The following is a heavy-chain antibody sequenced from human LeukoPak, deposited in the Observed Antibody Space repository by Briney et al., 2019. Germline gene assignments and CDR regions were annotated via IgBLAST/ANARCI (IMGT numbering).Heavy chain of an antibody. CDR3: AKGIAVAGTGFDY. V-gene: IGHV3-30*04. J-gene: IGHJ4*02. CDR2: ISYDGSNE. D-gene: IGHD6-19*01. Sequence: GGSLRLSCAAPGFTFSSYVMHWVRQAPGKGLGWVAIISYDGSNEYYADSVKGRFTISRDNSKNTLYLQMHSLRAEDTAVYYCAKGIAVAGTGFDYWGQGTLVTVSS. CDR1: GFTFSSYV.